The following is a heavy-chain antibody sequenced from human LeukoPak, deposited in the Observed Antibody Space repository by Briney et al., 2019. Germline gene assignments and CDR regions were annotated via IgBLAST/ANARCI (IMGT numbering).Heavy chain of an antibody. CDR3: ATASIYYASSGYPSGGYDY. J-gene: IGHJ4*02. V-gene: IGHV1-24*01. Sequence: ASVKVSCKVSGYTLTELSMHWVRQAPGKGLEWMGGFDPEDGETIYAQKFQGRVTMTEDTSTDTAYMELSSLRSEDTAVYYCATASIYYASSGYPSGGYDYWGQGTLVTVSS. CDR2: FDPEDGET. D-gene: IGHD3-22*01. CDR1: GYTLTELS.